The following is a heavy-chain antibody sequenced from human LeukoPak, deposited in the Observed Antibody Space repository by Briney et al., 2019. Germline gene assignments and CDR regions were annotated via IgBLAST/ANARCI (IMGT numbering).Heavy chain of an antibody. D-gene: IGHD3-3*01. CDR2: ISGSGGST. Sequence: GSLRLSCAASGFTFSSYAMSWVRQAPGKGLEWVSAISGSGGSTYYADSVKGRFTISRDNSKNTLYLQMNSLRAEDPAVYYCAKGKYYDFWSGYYTLDYWGQGTLVTVSS. CDR3: AKGKYYDFWSGYYTLDY. CDR1: GFTFSSYA. V-gene: IGHV3-23*01. J-gene: IGHJ4*02.